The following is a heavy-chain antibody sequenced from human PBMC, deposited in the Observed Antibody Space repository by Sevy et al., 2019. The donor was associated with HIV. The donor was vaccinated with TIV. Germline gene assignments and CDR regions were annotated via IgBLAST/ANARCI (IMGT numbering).Heavy chain of an antibody. Sequence: SGPTLVNPTQTLTLTCTLSGVSVSRSGVGVDWIRQPPGKALEWLALIYWDDEKRYSPPLKSRLTITKDTSKNQVVLTMTNMDTVDTATYYCARRASGWTFDSWGQGTLVTVSS. J-gene: IGHJ4*02. D-gene: IGHD6-19*01. V-gene: IGHV2-5*02. CDR2: IYWDDEK. CDR1: GVSVSRSGVG. CDR3: ARRASGWTFDS.